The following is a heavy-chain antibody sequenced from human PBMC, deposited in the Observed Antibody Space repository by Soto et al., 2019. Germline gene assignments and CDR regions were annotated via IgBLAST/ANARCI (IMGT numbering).Heavy chain of an antibody. CDR2: SSNSGTFT. J-gene: IGHJ4*02. CDR1: GFTLIDHY. V-gene: IGHV3-11*03. D-gene: IGHD3-10*02. Sequence: PGGSLRICCAASGFTLIDHYMSWIRQAPGKGLEWVSFSSNSGTFTKYADSVKGRFTISRDNAKNSLYLQINSLRGEDTAIYFCARSGDNYNVLDYWGPGTPVTVSS. CDR3: ARSGDNYNVLDY.